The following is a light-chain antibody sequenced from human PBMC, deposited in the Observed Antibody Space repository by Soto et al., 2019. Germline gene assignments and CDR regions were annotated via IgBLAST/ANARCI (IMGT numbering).Light chain of an antibody. J-gene: IGKJ2*01. CDR1: QSISSW. CDR3: QQYNSHSSYT. CDR2: KAS. Sequence: DIQMTQSPSTLSASVGDRVTITCRASQSISSWLAWYQQKPGKAPKLLIYKASSLGSGVPSRFSGTGSGTEFTLTISSLQAEDFAIYYCQQYNSHSSYTFGQGTKLEI. V-gene: IGKV1-5*03.